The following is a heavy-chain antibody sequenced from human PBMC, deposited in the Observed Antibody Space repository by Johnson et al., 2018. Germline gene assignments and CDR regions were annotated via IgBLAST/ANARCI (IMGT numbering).Heavy chain of an antibody. CDR2: TYYRLKWYN. J-gene: IGHJ6*02. CDR3: ARSVHSNFYYYGMDV. V-gene: IGHV6-1*01. D-gene: IGHD4-11*01. Sequence: QVQLVESGPGLVKPSQTLSLACVISGDSVSSNSAAWNWIRQSPSRGLEWLGRTYYRLKWYNDYAVYVQSRLTINSDTSKNQFSLQLNSVTPEDTAVYYCARSVHSNFYYYGMDVWGQGTTVTVSS. CDR1: GDSVSSNSAA.